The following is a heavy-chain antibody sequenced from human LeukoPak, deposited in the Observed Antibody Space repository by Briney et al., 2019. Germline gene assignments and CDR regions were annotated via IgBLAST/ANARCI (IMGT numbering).Heavy chain of an antibody. Sequence: PGGSLRLSCAASGFTFSSHWMSWVRQAPGKGLEWVANINLDGSEKYYVDSVKGRFTISRDNAKNSLYLQMNSLRAEDTAVYYCARDGVVVSIEGFDYWGQGTLVTVSS. CDR3: ARDGVVVSIEGFDY. J-gene: IGHJ4*02. V-gene: IGHV3-7*01. CDR2: INLDGSEK. CDR1: GFTFSSHW. D-gene: IGHD2-2*01.